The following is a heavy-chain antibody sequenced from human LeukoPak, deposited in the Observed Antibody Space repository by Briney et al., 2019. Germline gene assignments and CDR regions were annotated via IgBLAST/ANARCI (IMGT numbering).Heavy chain of an antibody. Sequence: PGGSLRLSCAASGFTFSSYAMHWVRQAPGKGLEWVAVISYDGSNKYYADSVKGRFTISRDNSKNTLYLLMNSLRAEDTAVYYCARDRGATEVVYFDYWGQGTLVTVSS. CDR1: GFTFSSYA. CDR3: ARDRGATEVVYFDY. V-gene: IGHV3-30*04. J-gene: IGHJ4*02. D-gene: IGHD4-23*01. CDR2: ISYDGSNK.